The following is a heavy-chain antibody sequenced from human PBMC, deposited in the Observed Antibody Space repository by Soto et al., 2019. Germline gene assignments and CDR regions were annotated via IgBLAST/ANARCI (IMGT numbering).Heavy chain of an antibody. D-gene: IGHD3-10*01. CDR3: ARVGITMVRGKFDI. J-gene: IGHJ3*02. CDR2: INHSGST. CDR1: SGSISGYY. Sequence: SETLSLTCTVSSGSISGYYWSWVRQPPGKGLEWIGEINHSGSTNYNPSLKSRVTISVDTSKNQFSLKLSSVTAADTAVYYCARVGITMVRGKFDIWGQGTMVTVSS. V-gene: IGHV4-34*01.